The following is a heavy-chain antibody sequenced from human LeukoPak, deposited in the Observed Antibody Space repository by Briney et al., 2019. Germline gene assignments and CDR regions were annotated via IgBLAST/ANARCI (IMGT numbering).Heavy chain of an antibody. Sequence: GGSLRLSCAASGFTVSSNYMSWVRQAPGKGLEWVSVIYSGGSTYYADSVKGRFTISRDNSKNTLYLQMNSLRAEDTAVYYCARVSGSGSYYFYYYFDYWGQGTPVTVSS. CDR1: GFTVSSNY. CDR2: IYSGGST. D-gene: IGHD3-10*01. J-gene: IGHJ4*02. V-gene: IGHV3-53*01. CDR3: ARVSGSGSYYFYYYFDY.